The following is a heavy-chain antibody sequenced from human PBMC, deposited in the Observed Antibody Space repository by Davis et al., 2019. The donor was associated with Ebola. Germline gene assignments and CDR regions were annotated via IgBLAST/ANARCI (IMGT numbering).Heavy chain of an antibody. Sequence: GESLKISCAASGFTFSSYAMHWVRQAPGKGLEWVAVISYDGSNKYYADSVKGRFTISRDNSKNTLYLQMNSLRAEDTAVYYCARDFDYWGQGTLVTVSS. CDR1: GFTFSSYA. V-gene: IGHV3-30-3*01. CDR3: ARDFDY. CDR2: ISYDGSNK. J-gene: IGHJ4*02.